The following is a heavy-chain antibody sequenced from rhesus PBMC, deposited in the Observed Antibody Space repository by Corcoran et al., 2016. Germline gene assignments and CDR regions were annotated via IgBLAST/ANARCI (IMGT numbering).Heavy chain of an antibody. CDR3: ATKTGYYELNSLDV. V-gene: IGHV4-160*01. Sequence: QVQLQQWGEGLVKPSETLSLTCAVYGGSISSNYWNWIRQPPGKGLECIGRIRSGGSTNYNPSLKSRVTISIGTSKNQFSLKLSSVTAADTAVYYCATKTGYYELNSLDVWGRGVLVTVSS. J-gene: IGHJ5-2*02. D-gene: IGHD3-3*01. CDR2: IRSGGST. CDR1: GGSISSNY.